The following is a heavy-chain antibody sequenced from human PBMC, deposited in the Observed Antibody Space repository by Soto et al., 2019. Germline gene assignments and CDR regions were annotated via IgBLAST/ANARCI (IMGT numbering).Heavy chain of an antibody. J-gene: IGHJ3*02. CDR3: ARTVGATYAFDI. D-gene: IGHD1-26*01. Sequence: GASVKVSCKASGYTFSTYGINWVRQAPGQGLEWMGWISGYNGNTNFAQNFQGRVTMTTDTSTSTAYMELRSLRSDDTAMYYCARTVGATYAFDIWGQGTMVTVSS. V-gene: IGHV1-18*01. CDR1: GYTFSTYG. CDR2: ISGYNGNT.